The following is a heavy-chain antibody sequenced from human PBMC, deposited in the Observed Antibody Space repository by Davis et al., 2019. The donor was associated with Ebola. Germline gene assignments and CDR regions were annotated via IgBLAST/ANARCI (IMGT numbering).Heavy chain of an antibody. V-gene: IGHV4-30-4*01. J-gene: IGHJ4*02. CDR3: ARGALMAAAGTGKDFDY. D-gene: IGHD6-13*01. CDR1: GGSISSGDYY. CDR2: IYYSGST. Sequence: MPSETLSLTCTVSGGSISSGDYYWSWIRQPPGKGLEWIGYIYYSGSTYHNPSLKSRVTISVDTSKNQFSLKLSSVSAADTAVYYCARGALMAAAGTGKDFDYWGQGTLVTVAS.